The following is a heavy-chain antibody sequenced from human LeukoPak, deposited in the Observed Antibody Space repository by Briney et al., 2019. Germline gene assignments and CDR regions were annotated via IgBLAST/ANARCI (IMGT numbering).Heavy chain of an antibody. V-gene: IGHV4-39*07. J-gene: IGHJ4*02. D-gene: IGHD3-10*01. CDR1: GGSISSSSYY. CDR2: IYYSGST. Sequence: SETLSLTCTVSGGSISSSSYYWGWIRQPPGKGLEWIGSIYYSGSTYYNPSLKSRVTISVDTSKNQFSLKLSSVTAADTAVYYCARIELLWFGELKGEGYFDYWGQGTLVTVSS. CDR3: ARIELLWFGELKGEGYFDY.